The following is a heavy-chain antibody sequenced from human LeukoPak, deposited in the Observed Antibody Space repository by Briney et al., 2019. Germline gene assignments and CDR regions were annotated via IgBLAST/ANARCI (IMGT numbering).Heavy chain of an antibody. J-gene: IGHJ6*03. Sequence: GGSLRLSCAASGFTFSSYWMSWVRQAPGKGLEWVANIKQDGSETYYVDSVKGRFTISRDNAKNSLYLQMNSLRAEDTAVYYCARTTEAHSWRTRYYDYYMDVWGKGTTVTVSS. CDR3: ARTTEAHSWRTRYYDYYMDV. D-gene: IGHD6-13*01. CDR2: IKQDGSET. V-gene: IGHV3-7*03. CDR1: GFTFSSYW.